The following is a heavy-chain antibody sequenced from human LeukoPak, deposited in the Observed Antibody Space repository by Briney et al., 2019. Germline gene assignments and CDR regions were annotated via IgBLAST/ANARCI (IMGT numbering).Heavy chain of an antibody. CDR1: GFNVTSNY. CDR2: IYNDGTT. CDR3: ARDLRDSSGYYAYFDY. V-gene: IGHV3-53*01. D-gene: IGHD3-22*01. J-gene: IGHJ4*02. Sequence: GGSLRLSCAASGFNVTSNYMSWVRQAPGKGLEWVSVIYNDGTTYYTDSVKGRFTISRDNSKNTLYLQMNSLRAEDTAVYYCARDLRDSSGYYAYFDYWGQGTLVTVSS.